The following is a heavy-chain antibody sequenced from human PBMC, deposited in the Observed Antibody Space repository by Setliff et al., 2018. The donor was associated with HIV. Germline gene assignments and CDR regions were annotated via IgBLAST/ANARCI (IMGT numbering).Heavy chain of an antibody. CDR1: RSTFNSHT. V-gene: IGHV1-69*02. CDR2: IIPILGVA. CDR3: VRGVQSPPHYSYYYMDV. Sequence: SVKVSCKASRSTFNSHTINWMRQAPGQGLDWMGRIIPILGVANYAQRFQGKVTITADKSTSTAYMELTSLRFDDTAMYYCVRGVQSPPHYSYYYMDVWGEGTMVTVSS. D-gene: IGHD3-3*01. J-gene: IGHJ6*03.